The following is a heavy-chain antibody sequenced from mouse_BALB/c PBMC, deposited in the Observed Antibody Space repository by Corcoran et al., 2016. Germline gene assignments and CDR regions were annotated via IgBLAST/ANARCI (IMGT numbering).Heavy chain of an antibody. V-gene: IGHV11-2*02. D-gene: IGHD2-14*01. Sequence: EVQLLETGGGLVQPGGSRGLSCEGSGFPFSGFWMSWVRQTPGTTLEWIGDINSDGSAINYAPSIKDRFTIFRDNDKSTLDLQMSNVRSEDTATYFCMRYDDRGYFDYWGQGTTLTVSS. CDR3: MRYDDRGYFDY. CDR1: GFPFSGFW. J-gene: IGHJ2*01. CDR2: INSDGSAI.